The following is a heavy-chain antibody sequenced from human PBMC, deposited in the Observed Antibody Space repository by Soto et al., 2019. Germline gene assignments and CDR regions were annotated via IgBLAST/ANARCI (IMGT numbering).Heavy chain of an antibody. Sequence: EVQLVESGGGLVQPGGSLRLSCAASGFTLGGYWMNWVRQAPGKGLVWVSRISSAGSSTTYADSVKGRFIFSRDNAKNTLYLQMKGLRAEDTAVYYCARENSAYGDPATSYYCNYMDVWGKGPTVTVSS. V-gene: IGHV3-74*01. CDR1: GFTLGGYW. D-gene: IGHD4-17*01. CDR2: ISSAGSST. J-gene: IGHJ6*03. CDR3: ARENSAYGDPATSYYCNYMDV.